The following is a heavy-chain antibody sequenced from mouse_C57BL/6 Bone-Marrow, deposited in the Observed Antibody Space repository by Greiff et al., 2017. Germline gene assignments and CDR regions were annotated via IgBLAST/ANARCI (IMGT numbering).Heavy chain of an antibody. J-gene: IGHJ3*01. V-gene: IGHV1-81*01. Sequence: VQGVESGAELARPGASVKLSCKASGYTFTSYGISWVKQRTGQGLEWIGEIYPRSGNTYYNEKFKGKATLTADKSSSTAYMELRSLTSEDSAVYFCARSGSYSNYFAWFAYWGQGTLVTVSA. D-gene: IGHD2-5*01. CDR2: IYPRSGNT. CDR3: ARSGSYSNYFAWFAY. CDR1: GYTFTSYG.